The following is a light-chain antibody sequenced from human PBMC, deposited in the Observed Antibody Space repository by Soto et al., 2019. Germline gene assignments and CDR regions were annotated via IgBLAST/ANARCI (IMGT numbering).Light chain of an antibody. CDR1: QSVSSY. J-gene: IGKJ4*01. V-gene: IGKV3-11*01. CDR2: DAS. Sequence: EIVLTHSRATLSLSPWERATLSCRARQSVSSYLAWYQQKHGQAPRLLIYDASNRATGIPARFSGSGAAKDVAVGISSLAPEDFPVYQCQHRSKWPLTVGGGLKADIK. CDR3: QHRSKWPLT.